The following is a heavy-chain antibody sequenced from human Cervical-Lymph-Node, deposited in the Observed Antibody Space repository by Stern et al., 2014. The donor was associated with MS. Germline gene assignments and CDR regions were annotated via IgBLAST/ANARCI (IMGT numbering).Heavy chain of an antibody. CDR2: IDWDDER. D-gene: IGHD3-16*01. Sequence: ESGPALVKPTQTLTLTCTFSGFALSTSGMCVSWIRQPPGKALEWLASIDWDDERYYSPSLKTRLTISKDTSKNQVVLTMTDMDPVDTATYYCARIKFGDYDYGMDVWGQGTTVTVSS. CDR3: ARIKFGDYDYGMDV. CDR1: GFALSTSGMC. J-gene: IGHJ6*02. V-gene: IGHV2-70*11.